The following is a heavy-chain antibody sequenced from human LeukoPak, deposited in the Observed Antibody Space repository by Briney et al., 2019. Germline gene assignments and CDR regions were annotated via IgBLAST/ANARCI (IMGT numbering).Heavy chain of an antibody. CDR2: IYHSGST. V-gene: IGHV4-38-2*02. Sequence: AETLSLTCAVSGYSISSGYYWGWIRQPPGKGLEWIGSIYHSGSTYYNPSLKSRVTISVDTSKNQFSLQLSSVNAADTAVYYCAREDTTDRAFDIWGQGTMVTVSS. CDR1: GYSISSGYY. J-gene: IGHJ3*02. D-gene: IGHD4-17*01. CDR3: AREDTTDRAFDI.